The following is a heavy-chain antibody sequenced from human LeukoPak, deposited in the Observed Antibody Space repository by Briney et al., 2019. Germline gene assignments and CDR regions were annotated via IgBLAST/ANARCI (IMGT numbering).Heavy chain of an antibody. CDR1: GFTFSTYW. Sequence: GGSLRLSCAASGFTFSTYWMHWVCQAPGKGLVWVSRITSDGSTTSYADSVKGRFTISRDNAKNTLYLQMNSLRAEDTAVYYCARDLSIANSYGNGMDVWGQGTTVTVSS. CDR3: ARDLSIANSYGNGMDV. CDR2: ITSDGSTT. V-gene: IGHV3-74*01. D-gene: IGHD5-18*01. J-gene: IGHJ6*02.